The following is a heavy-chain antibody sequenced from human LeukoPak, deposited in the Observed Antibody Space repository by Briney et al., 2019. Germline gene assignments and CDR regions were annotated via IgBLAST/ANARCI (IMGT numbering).Heavy chain of an antibody. CDR3: ARVLSGSYPFDY. Sequence: ASVKVSCKASGDTFTGYYMHWVRQAPGQGLEWMGWINPNSGGTNYAQKFQGRVTMTRDTSISTAYMELSRLRSDDTAVYYCARVLSGSYPFDYWGQGTLVTVSS. CDR1: GDTFTGYY. CDR2: INPNSGGT. V-gene: IGHV1-2*02. J-gene: IGHJ4*02. D-gene: IGHD1-26*01.